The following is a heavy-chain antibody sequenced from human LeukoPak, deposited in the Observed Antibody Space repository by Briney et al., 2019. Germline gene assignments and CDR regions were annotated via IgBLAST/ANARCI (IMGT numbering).Heavy chain of an antibody. CDR1: GFTFSSYA. V-gene: IGHV3-21*01. Sequence: PGGSLRLSCAASGFTFSSYAMSWVRQAPGKGLEWVSSISSSSSYIYYADSVKGRFTISRDNAKNSLYLQMNSLRAEDTAVYYCARTYYYDSSGYYALDYWGQGTLVTVSS. J-gene: IGHJ4*02. CDR3: ARTYYYDSSGYYALDY. D-gene: IGHD3-22*01. CDR2: ISSSSSYI.